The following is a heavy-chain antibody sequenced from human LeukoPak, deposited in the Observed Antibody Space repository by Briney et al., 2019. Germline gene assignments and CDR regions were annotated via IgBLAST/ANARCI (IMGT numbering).Heavy chain of an antibody. CDR1: GGSISSGGYY. Sequence: SETLSLTCAVSGGSISSGGYYWSWIRQPAGKGLEWIGRIYTSGSTNYNPSLQSRVTMPLDTSKNQFSLKLSSVTAADTAVYYCARDRLVGAAANNWFDPWGQGTLVTVSS. J-gene: IGHJ5*01. CDR2: IYTSGST. D-gene: IGHD2-2*01. V-gene: IGHV4-61*02. CDR3: ARDRLVGAAANNWFDP.